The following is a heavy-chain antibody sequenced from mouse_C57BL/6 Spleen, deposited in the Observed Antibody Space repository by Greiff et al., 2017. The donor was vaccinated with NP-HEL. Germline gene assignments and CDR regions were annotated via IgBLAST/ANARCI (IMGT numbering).Heavy chain of an antibody. Sequence: VQLVESGAELARPGASVKLSCKASGYTFTSYGISWVKQRTGQGLEWIGEIYPRSGNTYYNEKFKGKATLTADKSSSTAYMELRSLTSEDSAVYFCHYYGSSYAMDYWGQGTSVTVSS. V-gene: IGHV1-81*01. CDR1: GYTFTSYG. CDR2: IYPRSGNT. CDR3: HYYGSSYAMDY. J-gene: IGHJ4*01. D-gene: IGHD1-1*01.